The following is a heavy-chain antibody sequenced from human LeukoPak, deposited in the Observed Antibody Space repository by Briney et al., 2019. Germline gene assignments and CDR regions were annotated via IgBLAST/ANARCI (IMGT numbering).Heavy chain of an antibody. J-gene: IGHJ3*02. V-gene: IGHV3-7*01. CDR3: ARGDRAAFDI. CDR1: GFTLSNYW. Sequence: GGSLRLSCAASGFTLSNYWMNWVRQSPGKGLEWVANIKQDGSEKYYVDSVKGRFTISRDNAKNSLYLQMNSLRAEDTAVYYCARGDRAAFDIWGQGTTVTVSS. CDR2: IKQDGSEK.